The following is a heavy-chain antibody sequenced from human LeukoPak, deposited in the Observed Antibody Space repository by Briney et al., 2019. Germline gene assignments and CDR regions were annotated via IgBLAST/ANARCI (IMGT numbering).Heavy chain of an antibody. J-gene: IGHJ4*02. CDR2: IYSGGST. D-gene: IGHD1-26*01. Sequence: PGGSLRLSCAASGFTVSSNYMSWVRQAPRKGLEWVSVIYSGGSTYYADSVKGRFTISRDNSKNTLYLQMNSLRAEDTAVYYCARDASGSYPHFDYWGQGTLVTVSS. V-gene: IGHV3-53*01. CDR1: GFTVSSNY. CDR3: ARDASGSYPHFDY.